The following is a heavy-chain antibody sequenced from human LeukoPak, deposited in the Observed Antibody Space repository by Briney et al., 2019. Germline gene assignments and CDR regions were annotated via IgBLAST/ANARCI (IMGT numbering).Heavy chain of an antibody. CDR1: GFTFSSYD. CDR2: IGTAGDT. J-gene: IGHJ6*02. D-gene: IGHD5-24*01. Sequence: GGSLRLSCAASGFTFSSYDMHWVRQATGKGLEWVSAIGTAGDTYYPGSVKGRFTISRENAKNSLYLQMNSLRAGDTAVYYCARDYLGKDGYTEDYCYYGMDAWGQGTTVTVSS. CDR3: ARDYLGKDGYTEDYCYYGMDA. V-gene: IGHV3-13*04.